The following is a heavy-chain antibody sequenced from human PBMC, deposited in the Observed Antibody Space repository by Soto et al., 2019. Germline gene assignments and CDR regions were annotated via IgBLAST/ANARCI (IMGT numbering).Heavy chain of an antibody. V-gene: IGHV4-4*02. Sequence: SETLSLTCAVSGGSISSSNWWNWVRQPPGKGLEWIGETFHSGSTNYNPSLRSRVTISVDKSKNQFSLKLNSATAADTAVYYCARARQYCISSSCYLDPWGQGTLVAVSS. CDR3: ARARQYCISSSCYLDP. CDR1: GGSISSSNW. CDR2: TFHSGST. D-gene: IGHD2-15*01. J-gene: IGHJ5*02.